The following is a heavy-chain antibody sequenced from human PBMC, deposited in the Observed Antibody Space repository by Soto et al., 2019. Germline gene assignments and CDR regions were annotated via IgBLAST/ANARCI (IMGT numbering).Heavy chain of an antibody. D-gene: IGHD6-19*01. CDR1: GYTFTSYG. V-gene: IGHV1-18*01. CDR2: ISAYNGNT. Sequence: ASVKVSCKASGYTFTSYGISWVRQAPGQGLEWMGWISAYNGNTNYAQKLQGRVTMTTDTSTSTAYMELRSLRSDDTAVYYCARDGFPVAGTTHHYYYQGMDDWGQGTTVTV. J-gene: IGHJ6*02. CDR3: ARDGFPVAGTTHHYYYQGMDD.